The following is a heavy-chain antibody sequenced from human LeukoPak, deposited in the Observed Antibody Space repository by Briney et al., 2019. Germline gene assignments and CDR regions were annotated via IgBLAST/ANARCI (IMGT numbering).Heavy chain of an antibody. CDR1: GYIFKDFY. Sequence: GASVTVSCTPSGYIFKDFYIHWVRQAPGHGREWMGWINPNSGDTNSAQRFQGRVTMTRDTSTGTAYMDLSSLTSDDTAVYFCAKDSSGGYNSHWGQGTLVTVSS. J-gene: IGHJ4*02. V-gene: IGHV1-2*02. D-gene: IGHD5-24*01. CDR2: INPNSGDT. CDR3: AKDSSGGYNSH.